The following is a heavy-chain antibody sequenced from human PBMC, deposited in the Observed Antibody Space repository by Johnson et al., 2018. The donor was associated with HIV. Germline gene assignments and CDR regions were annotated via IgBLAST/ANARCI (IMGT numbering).Heavy chain of an antibody. V-gene: IGHV3-NL1*01. CDR3: AKEQLLRAFDI. J-gene: IGHJ3*02. Sequence: QVQLVESGGGVVQPGGSLRLSCAASGFTFSSYAMHWVRQAPGKGLEWVSGISWNSGSIGHVVPVKGRFTISRDNSKNTLYLQMNSLRAEDTAVYYCAKEQLLRAFDIWGQGTMVTVSS. D-gene: IGHD2-15*01. CDR2: ISWNSGSI. CDR1: GFTFSSYA.